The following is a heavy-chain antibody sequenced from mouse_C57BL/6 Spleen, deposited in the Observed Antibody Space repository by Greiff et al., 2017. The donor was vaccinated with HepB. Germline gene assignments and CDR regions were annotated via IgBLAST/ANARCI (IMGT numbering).Heavy chain of an antibody. D-gene: IGHD1-1*01. CDR2: IYPGSGNT. CDR1: GYSFTSYY. Sequence: VQLQQSGPELVKPGASVKISCKASGYSFTSYYIHWVKQRPGQGLEWIGWIYPGSGNTKYNEKFKGKATLTADTSSSTAYMQLSSLTSEDSAVYYCARTTVVAKYFDYWGQGTTLTVSS. J-gene: IGHJ2*01. CDR3: ARTTVVAKYFDY. V-gene: IGHV1-66*01.